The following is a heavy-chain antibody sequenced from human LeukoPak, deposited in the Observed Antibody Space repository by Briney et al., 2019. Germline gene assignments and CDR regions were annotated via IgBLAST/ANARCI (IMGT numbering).Heavy chain of an antibody. CDR1: GGSISSYY. D-gene: IGHD6-19*01. V-gene: IGHV4-59*08. Sequence: SETLSLTCTVSGGSISSYYWSWIQQPPGKGLEWIGYIYYSGSTNYNPSLKSRVTISVDTSKNQFSLKLSSVTAADTAVYYCARHVVGRSSLAVADSSPFDYWGQGALVTVSS. CDR2: IYYSGST. CDR3: ARHVVGRSSLAVADSSPFDY. J-gene: IGHJ4*02.